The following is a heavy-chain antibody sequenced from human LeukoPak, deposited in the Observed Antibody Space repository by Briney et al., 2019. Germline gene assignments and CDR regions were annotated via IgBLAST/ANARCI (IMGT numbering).Heavy chain of an antibody. CDR3: ARHLTVGYYGSGTYFNGYFDY. CDR1: GGSISSSTYY. V-gene: IGHV4-39*01. CDR2: IFYSGGT. J-gene: IGHJ4*02. Sequence: PSETLSLTCTVSGGSISSSTYYWDWIRQPPGKGLGWIGHIFYSGGTYYNPSLKSRVTISVDTSKNQFSLRLSSVTAADTAVYHCARHLTVGYYGSGTYFNGYFDYWGQGTLVTVSS. D-gene: IGHD3-10*01.